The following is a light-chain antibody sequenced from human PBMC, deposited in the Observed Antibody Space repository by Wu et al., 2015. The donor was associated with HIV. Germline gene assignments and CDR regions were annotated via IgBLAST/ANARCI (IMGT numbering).Light chain of an antibody. CDR2: KAS. CDR1: QSISNW. Sequence: DIQMTQSPSSLSASVGDRVTVTCRASQSISNWLAWYQQKPGKAPNLLIYKASSLERGVPSRFSGSGSGTEFTLTISSLQPDDFATYYCQQYNSYPYSFGQGTKLEIK. CDR3: QQYNSYPYS. V-gene: IGKV1-5*03. J-gene: IGKJ2*03.